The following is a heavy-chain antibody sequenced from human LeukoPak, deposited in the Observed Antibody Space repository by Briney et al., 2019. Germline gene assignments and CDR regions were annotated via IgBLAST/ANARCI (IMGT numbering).Heavy chain of an antibody. Sequence: GGSQRLSCAASGFTFSSYAMSWVRQAPGKGLEWVSGISGGVGSTYYADSVKGRFTISRDNSKNTLYLQMNSLRAEDTAVYYCAMDDSSGYYSTYFDYWGQGTLVTVSS. CDR1: GFTFSSYA. D-gene: IGHD3-22*01. J-gene: IGHJ4*02. V-gene: IGHV3-23*01. CDR3: AMDDSSGYYSTYFDY. CDR2: ISGGVGST.